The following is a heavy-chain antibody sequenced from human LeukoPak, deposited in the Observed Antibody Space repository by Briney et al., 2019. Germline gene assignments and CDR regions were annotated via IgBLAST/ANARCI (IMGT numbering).Heavy chain of an antibody. CDR1: GGSISSYY. V-gene: IGHV4-4*09. J-gene: IGHJ4*02. Sequence: SETLSLTCTVSGGSISSYYWSWIRQPPGKGLEWIGYIYTSGSTNYNPSLRSRLTISLDTSKNQFSLRLSSVTAADTAVYYCARHRAAAPNLDYWGQGTLVTVSS. CDR2: IYTSGST. D-gene: IGHD6-13*01. CDR3: ARHRAAAPNLDY.